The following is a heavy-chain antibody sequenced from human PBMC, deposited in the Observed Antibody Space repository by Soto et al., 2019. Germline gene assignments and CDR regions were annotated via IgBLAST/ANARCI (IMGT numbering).Heavy chain of an antibody. CDR1: GYTFTGYY. Sequence: ASVKVSCKDSGYTFTGYYMHWVRQAPGQGLEWMGWINPNSGGTNYAQKFQGWVTMTRDTSISTAYMELSRLRSDDTAVYYCARGLATTARYNWFDPWGQGTLVTVSS. D-gene: IGHD5-12*01. J-gene: IGHJ5*02. CDR2: INPNSGGT. CDR3: ARGLATTARYNWFDP. V-gene: IGHV1-2*04.